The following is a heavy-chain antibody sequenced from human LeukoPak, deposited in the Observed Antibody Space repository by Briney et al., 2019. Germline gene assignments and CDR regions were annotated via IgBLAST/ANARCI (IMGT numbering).Heavy chain of an antibody. CDR1: GGSFSGYY. V-gene: IGHV4-34*01. CDR3: ARVTRKQLWLRGNYFDY. Sequence: SETLSLTCAVYGGSFSGYYWSWIRQPPGRGLEWIGEINHSGSTNYNPSLKSRVTISVDTSKNQFSLKLSSVTAADTAVYYCARVTRKQLWLRGNYFDYWGQGTLVTVSS. D-gene: IGHD5-18*01. CDR2: INHSGST. J-gene: IGHJ4*02.